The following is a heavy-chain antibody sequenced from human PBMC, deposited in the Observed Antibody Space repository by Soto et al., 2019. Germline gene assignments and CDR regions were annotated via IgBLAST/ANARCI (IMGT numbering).Heavy chain of an antibody. CDR1: GGSISSYY. Sequence: QVQLQESGPGLVKPSETLSLTCTVSGGSISSYYWSWIRKPRGKGLESIGYIYYRGSTNYNPSLKRRVTISVDKSTNQFSQQPGSVSAADTAVYYCASGVDTAMVFYFDYWGQGTLVTVSS. D-gene: IGHD5-18*01. CDR3: ASGVDTAMVFYFDY. V-gene: IGHV4-59*01. J-gene: IGHJ4*02. CDR2: IYYRGST.